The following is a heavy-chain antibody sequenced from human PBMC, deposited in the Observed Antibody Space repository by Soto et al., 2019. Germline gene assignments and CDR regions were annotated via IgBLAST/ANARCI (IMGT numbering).Heavy chain of an antibody. CDR2: ISYDGSNK. J-gene: IGHJ6*02. Sequence: GGSLRLSCAASGFTFSSYGMHWVRQAPGTGLEWVAVISYDGSNKYYADSVKGRFTISRDNSKNTLYLQMNSLRAEDTAVYYCAKDLGYCSSTSCRNLGFYYYYYGMDVWGQGTTVTVSS. CDR1: GFTFSSYG. V-gene: IGHV3-30*18. D-gene: IGHD2-2*01. CDR3: AKDLGYCSSTSCRNLGFYYYYYGMDV.